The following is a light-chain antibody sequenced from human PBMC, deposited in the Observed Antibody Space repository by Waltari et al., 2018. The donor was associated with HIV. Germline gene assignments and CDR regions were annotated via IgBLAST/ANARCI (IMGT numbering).Light chain of an antibody. CDR1: SRYVNPF. J-gene: IGLJ1*01. CDR3: CSHAGNLIFV. CDR2: DVN. V-gene: IGLV2-11*01. Sequence: QSALTQPHSVSGSPGHSLTISSTATSRYVNPFVHRDQRHPGKAPRVIIYDVNKPPSGVPDRFSGSKSGNSASLTISGLQAEDEADYYCCSHAGNLIFVFGTGTKVTVL.